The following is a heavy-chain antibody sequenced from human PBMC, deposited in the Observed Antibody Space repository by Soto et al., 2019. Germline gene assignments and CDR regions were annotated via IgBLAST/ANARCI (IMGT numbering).Heavy chain of an antibody. CDR1: GYTFTGYY. CDR2: INPNSGGT. V-gene: IGHV1-2*02. CDR3: ARDRLEWITNYYYYHGMDV. Sequence: GASVKVSCKASGYTFTGYYMHWVRQAPGQGLEWMGWINPNSGGTNYAQKFQGRVTMTRDTSISTAYMELSRLRSDDTAVYYCARDRLEWITNYYYYHGMDVWGQGTTVTVSS. J-gene: IGHJ6*02. D-gene: IGHD3-3*01.